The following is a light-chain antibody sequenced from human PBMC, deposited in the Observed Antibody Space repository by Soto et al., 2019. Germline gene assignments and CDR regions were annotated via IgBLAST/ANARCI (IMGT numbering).Light chain of an antibody. CDR2: DAS. CDR1: QSVSSY. J-gene: IGKJ5*01. V-gene: IGKV3-11*01. Sequence: TQYHSTLSLSPGERATLSCRASQSVSSYLAWYQHKPGQAPRLLIYDASNRATGIPARFSGSGSGTDFTLTISSLEPEDFAVYYSQQRSNRPHPFGQVRRLAVK. CDR3: QQRSNRPHP.